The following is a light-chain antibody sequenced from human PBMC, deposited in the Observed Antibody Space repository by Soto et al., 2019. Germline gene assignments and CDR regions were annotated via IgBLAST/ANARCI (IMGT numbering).Light chain of an antibody. Sequence: EIVLTQSPGTLSLSPGERATLSCRASQSVSSNYLAWYQQKPGQAPRLLIFGASSRATGIPDRFSGSGSATDFTLTISRLEPEDFAVYYCQQYGSSPRTFGGGTKVEIK. CDR2: GAS. J-gene: IGKJ4*01. V-gene: IGKV3-20*01. CDR3: QQYGSSPRT. CDR1: QSVSSNY.